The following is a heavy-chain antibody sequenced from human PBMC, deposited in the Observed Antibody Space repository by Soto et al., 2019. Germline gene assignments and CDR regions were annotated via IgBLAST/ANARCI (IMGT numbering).Heavy chain of an antibody. CDR3: ARMLAVNYYYYYVDL. CDR2: ILSNDEK. J-gene: IGHJ6*03. Sequence: QVTLKESGPVLVKPTETLTLTCTVSGFSLSNARMGVSWIRQPPGKALEWLAHILSNDEKSYSTSLKTRLTNSMDTSKSQVVLNLTNTDPVDTATYYCARMLAVNYYYYYVDLWGKGTTVTVSS. V-gene: IGHV2-26*01. CDR1: GFSLSNARMG. D-gene: IGHD3-22*01.